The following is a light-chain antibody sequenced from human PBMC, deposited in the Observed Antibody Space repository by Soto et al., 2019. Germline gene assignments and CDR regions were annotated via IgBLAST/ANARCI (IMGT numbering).Light chain of an antibody. V-gene: IGLV1-40*01. CDR3: QSYDRSLSGVL. J-gene: IGLJ2*01. CDR1: SSNIGAGFA. CDR2: RDS. Sequence: QSVLTQPPSVSGAPGQRVTISCTGTSSNIGAGFAVHWYRLLSGTAPKLLIYRDSKRPSGVPDRFSGSKSGTSASLAITGLQAEDEAEYFCQSYDRSLSGVLFGGGTKLTVL.